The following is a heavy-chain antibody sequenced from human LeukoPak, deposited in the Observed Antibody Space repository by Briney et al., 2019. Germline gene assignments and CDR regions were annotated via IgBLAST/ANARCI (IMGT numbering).Heavy chain of an antibody. Sequence: VSVKVSCKASGYTFTNYAMHWVRQAPGQRLEWMGWINAGNGNTKYSQKFQGRVTITRDTSASTAYMELSSLRSEDTAVYCCARSLSSWPGYFDYWGQGTLVTVSS. D-gene: IGHD6-13*01. CDR3: ARSLSSWPGYFDY. J-gene: IGHJ4*02. CDR2: INAGNGNT. CDR1: GYTFTNYA. V-gene: IGHV1-3*01.